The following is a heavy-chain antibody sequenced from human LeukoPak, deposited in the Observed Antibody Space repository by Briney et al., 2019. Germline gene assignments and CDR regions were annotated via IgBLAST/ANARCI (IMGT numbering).Heavy chain of an antibody. D-gene: IGHD6-13*01. Sequence: SETLSLTCTVSGGSISSYYWSWIRQPPGKGLEWIGSIYYSGSTYYNPSLKSRVTISVDTSKNQFSLKLSSVTAADTAVYYCAREAFGGAAAGILDYWGQGTLVTVSS. V-gene: IGHV4-59*12. CDR3: AREAFGGAAAGILDY. J-gene: IGHJ4*02. CDR1: GGSISSYY. CDR2: IYYSGST.